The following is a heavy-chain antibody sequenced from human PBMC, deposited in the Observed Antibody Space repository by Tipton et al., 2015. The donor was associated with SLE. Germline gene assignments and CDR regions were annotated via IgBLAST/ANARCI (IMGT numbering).Heavy chain of an antibody. D-gene: IGHD2-15*01. CDR2: SNDSGKT. V-gene: IGHV4-34*01. CDR1: GGSLSGHY. J-gene: IGHJ4*02. CDR3: ASTLDYYFDY. Sequence: TLSLTCAVYGGSLSGHYWSWIRQSPGKGLECIGGSNDSGKTNYNPALESRATISVDTSKNEFSLKLSSVTAADTAVYYCASTLDYYFDYWGQGTLVTVSS.